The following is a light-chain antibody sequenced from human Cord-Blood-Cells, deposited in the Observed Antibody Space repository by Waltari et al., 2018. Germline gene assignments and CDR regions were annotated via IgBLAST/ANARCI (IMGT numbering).Light chain of an antibody. J-gene: IGKJ1*01. CDR3: QQYGSSPQT. CDR1: QSVSSSY. Sequence: VLSQSPGPLSLSAGERAPLSCIASQSVSSSYFAWYQQKPGQAPRLLIYGASSRATGIPDRFSGSGSGTDFTLTISRLEPEDFAVYYCQQYGSSPQTFGQGTKVEIK. V-gene: IGKV3-20*01. CDR2: GAS.